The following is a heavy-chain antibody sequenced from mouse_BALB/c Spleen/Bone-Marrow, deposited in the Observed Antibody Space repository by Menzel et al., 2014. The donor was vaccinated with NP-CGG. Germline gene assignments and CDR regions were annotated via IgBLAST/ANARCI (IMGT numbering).Heavy chain of an antibody. CDR2: IRNKANGYTT. CDR3: ARDDYYAMDY. Sequence: EVKLVESGGGLVQPGGSLRLSCATSGFTFTDYYMSWVRQPPGKALEWLGFIRNKANGYTTEYSASVKGRFTISRDNSQSILYLQMNTLRAEDNATYYCARDDYYAMDYWGQGTSVTVSS. CDR1: GFTFTDYY. J-gene: IGHJ4*01. V-gene: IGHV7-3*02.